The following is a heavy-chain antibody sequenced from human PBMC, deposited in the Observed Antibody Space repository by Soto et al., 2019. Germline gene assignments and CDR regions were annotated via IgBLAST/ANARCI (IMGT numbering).Heavy chain of an antibody. J-gene: IGHJ5*02. CDR3: AAELWFGGFGP. Sequence: GASVKVSCKASGYTFTSYDINWVRQATGQGLEWMGWMNPNSGNTGYAQKFQGRVTITRDTSASTAYMELSSLRSEDTAVYYCAAELWFGGFGPWGQGTLVTVSS. CDR1: GYTFTSYD. CDR2: MNPNSGNT. V-gene: IGHV1-8*01. D-gene: IGHD3-10*01.